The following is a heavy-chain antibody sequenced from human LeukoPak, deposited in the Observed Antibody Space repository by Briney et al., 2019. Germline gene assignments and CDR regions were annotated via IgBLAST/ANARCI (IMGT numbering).Heavy chain of an antibody. Sequence: PGRSLRPSCAASGFDFSSYAIHWVRQAPGKGLEWVAVISSDGSMQDYADSVRGRFTVSRDNSKNTLYLQMSSLRPEDTSQYYCARGNLYTAATIEDYWGRGTLVTVSS. J-gene: IGHJ4*02. D-gene: IGHD5-18*01. CDR2: ISSDGSMQ. V-gene: IGHV3-30-3*01. CDR3: ARGNLYTAATIEDY. CDR1: GFDFSSYA.